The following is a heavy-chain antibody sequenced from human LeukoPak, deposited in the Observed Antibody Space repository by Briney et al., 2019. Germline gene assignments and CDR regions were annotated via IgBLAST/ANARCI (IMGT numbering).Heavy chain of an antibody. Sequence: PGGSLRLSCAASGFTFSGYWMTWVRQAPGKGLEWVANINQDGSEKYYVDSVKGRFTISRDNAKNSVYLQMNSLRAEDTAVYFCARRGATVTDDWGQGTMVSLCS. J-gene: IGHJ4*02. D-gene: IGHD4-17*01. CDR3: ARRGATVTDD. CDR1: GFTFSGYW. V-gene: IGHV3-7*01. CDR2: INQDGSEK.